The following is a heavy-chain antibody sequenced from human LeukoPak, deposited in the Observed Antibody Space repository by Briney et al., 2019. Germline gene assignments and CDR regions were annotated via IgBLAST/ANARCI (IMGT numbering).Heavy chain of an antibody. J-gene: IGHJ4*02. Sequence: ASVKVSCKASGYTFTAQYMHWGRQAPGQGVEWMGWINSNKGDTKYAQSFPGRVTMTTDTSTTTAYMELSSLRSDDTAVYFCASYPRNIPTPPFDYWGQGTLVTVSS. CDR3: ASYPRNIPTPPFDY. D-gene: IGHD2-21*01. CDR1: GYTFTAQY. V-gene: IGHV1-2*02. CDR2: INSNKGDT.